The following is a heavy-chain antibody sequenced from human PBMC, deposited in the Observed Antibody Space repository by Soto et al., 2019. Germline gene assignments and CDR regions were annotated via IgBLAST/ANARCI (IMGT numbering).Heavy chain of an antibody. J-gene: IGHJ6*02. CDR2: IWYDGSNK. D-gene: IGHD3-16*01. CDR1: GFTFSSCG. Sequence: QVQLVESGGGVVQPGRSLRLSCAASGFTFSSCGMHWVRQAPGKGLEWVAVIWYDGSNKYYADSVKGRFTISRDNSKNTLYLQMNSLRAEDTAVYYCARDGEAGLRLGEFPYGMDVWGQGTTVTVSS. V-gene: IGHV3-33*01. CDR3: ARDGEAGLRLGEFPYGMDV.